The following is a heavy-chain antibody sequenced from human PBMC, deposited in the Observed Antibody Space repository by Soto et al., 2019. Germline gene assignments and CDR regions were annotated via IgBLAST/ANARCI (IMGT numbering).Heavy chain of an antibody. CDR2: INHSGST. V-gene: IGHV4-34*01. CDR1: GGSFSGYY. J-gene: IGHJ3*02. CDR3: ARFLEYSSSRDAFDI. D-gene: IGHD6-6*01. Sequence: SETLSLTCAVYGGSFSGYYGSWIRQPPGKGLEWIGEINHSGSTNYNPSLKSRVTISVDTSKNQFSLKLSSVTAADTAVYYCARFLEYSSSRDAFDIWGQGTMVTVSS.